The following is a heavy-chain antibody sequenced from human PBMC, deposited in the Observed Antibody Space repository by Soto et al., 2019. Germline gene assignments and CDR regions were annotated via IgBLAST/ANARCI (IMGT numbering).Heavy chain of an antibody. CDR2: IYQSGSA. Sequence: LSLTCTVSGGSITSDGYSWSWVRQPPGKGLEWISYIYQSGSAYYNPSLKGRVTTSVDKSKNQFSLKLNSLTAADTAVYYCARDSDTAAGCGMDVWGQGTTVTVSS. CDR1: GGSITSDGYS. D-gene: IGHD5-18*01. J-gene: IGHJ6*02. CDR3: ARDSDTAAGCGMDV. V-gene: IGHV4-30-2*01.